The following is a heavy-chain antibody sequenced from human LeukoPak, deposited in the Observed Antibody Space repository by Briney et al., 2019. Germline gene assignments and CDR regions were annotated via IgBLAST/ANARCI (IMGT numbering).Heavy chain of an antibody. D-gene: IGHD4/OR15-4a*01. CDR1: GFTFSNFW. V-gene: IGHV3-7*03. CDR2: INKDGSEG. J-gene: IGHJ4*02. Sequence: GGSLRLSCAASGFTFSNFWMSWVRQAPGKGLEWVAGINKDGSEGFYVNSVKGRFTISRDNAKNSLYLQMNSLRAEDTAVYYCARLRYTGAYCFDYWGRGTLVTVSS. CDR3: ARLRYTGAYCFDY.